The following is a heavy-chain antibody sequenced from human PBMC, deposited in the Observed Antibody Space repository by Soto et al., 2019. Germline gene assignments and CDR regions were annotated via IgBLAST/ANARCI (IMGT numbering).Heavy chain of an antibody. CDR3: ARVPDY. D-gene: IGHD2-2*01. CDR1: GASISRTYYY. V-gene: IGHV4-39*07. Sequence: SETLSLTCTVSGASISRTYYYWGWIRQPPGKGLEWIGSIDYSGSTYYNPSLKSRVTISVDTSKNQFSLKLSSVTAADTAVHYCARVPDYWGQGILVTVSS. CDR2: IDYSGST. J-gene: IGHJ4*02.